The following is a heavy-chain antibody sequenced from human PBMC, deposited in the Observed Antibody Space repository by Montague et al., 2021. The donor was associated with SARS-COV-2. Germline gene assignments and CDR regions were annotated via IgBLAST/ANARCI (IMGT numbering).Heavy chain of an antibody. CDR3: ARDIGGIDV. Sequence: TLSLTCTVSGGSISCGGYFWNWIRQHPGKGLEWIGYIYKSGTTQYNPSLKSRVTLSVDTSKNQFSLNLRSATAADTALYYCARDIGGIDVWGQGTTVIVSS. CDR1: GGSISCGGYF. V-gene: IGHV4-31*03. D-gene: IGHD3-10*01. J-gene: IGHJ6*02. CDR2: IYKSGTT.